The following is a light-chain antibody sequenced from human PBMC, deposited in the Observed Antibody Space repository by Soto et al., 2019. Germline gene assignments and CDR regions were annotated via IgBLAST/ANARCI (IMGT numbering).Light chain of an antibody. CDR1: SSDVGGYNY. V-gene: IGLV2-14*01. CDR2: EVS. J-gene: IGLJ1*01. CDR3: SSHTSSNTRV. Sequence: QSALTQPASVSGSPGQSITISCTGTSSDVGGYNYVSWYQQHPGKAPKLMIYEVSNRPSGVSYRFSGSKSGNTASLTISGLQAEDEPDYYCSSHTSSNTRVFGTGTKLTVL.